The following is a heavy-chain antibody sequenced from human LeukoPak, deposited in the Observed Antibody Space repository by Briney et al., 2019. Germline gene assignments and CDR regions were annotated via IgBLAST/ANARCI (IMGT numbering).Heavy chain of an antibody. CDR3: AKSSAYSGYEVDY. V-gene: IGHV1-2*02. CDR1: GYIFTGYY. Sequence: ASVKVSCKASGYIFTGYYMPWVRQAPGQGLEWMGWINPNRGGTNYAQKFQGRVTMTRDTSISTAYMELSRLRSDDTAMYYCAKSSAYSGYEVDYWGQGSLVTVSS. D-gene: IGHD5-12*01. J-gene: IGHJ4*02. CDR2: INPNRGGT.